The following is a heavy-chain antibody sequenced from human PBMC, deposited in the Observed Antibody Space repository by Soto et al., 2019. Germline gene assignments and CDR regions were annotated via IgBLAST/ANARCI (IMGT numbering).Heavy chain of an antibody. V-gene: IGHV3-30*03. CDR3: ARERRFVVVTATDY. J-gene: IGHJ4*02. CDR2: ISIDGGNK. CDR1: GFPFSSYV. Sequence: QVQLVESGGGVVQPGTSRRLSCAASGFPFSSYVMHWVRQAPGKGLEWVALISIDGGNKYYADSVKGRFTISRDNSKNTVYLQMNSLRGEDTAVYYCARERRFVVVTATDYWGQGTLVTVSS. D-gene: IGHD2-21*02.